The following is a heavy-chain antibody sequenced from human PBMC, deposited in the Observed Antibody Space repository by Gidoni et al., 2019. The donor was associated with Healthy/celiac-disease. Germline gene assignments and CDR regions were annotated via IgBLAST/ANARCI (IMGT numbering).Heavy chain of an antibody. D-gene: IGHD3-9*01. V-gene: IGHV3-23*01. CDR3: AKEPGYDILTGYTFDYYYGMDV. CDR2: ISGSGGST. CDR1: GFTLSRYA. J-gene: IGHJ6*02. Sequence: EVPLLESGGGLVQPGGSLRLFCADSGFTLSRYAMSWVRQAPGKGLEWVSAISGSGGSTYYADSVKGRFTISRDNSKNTLYLQMNSLRAEDTAVYYCAKEPGYDILTGYTFDYYYGMDVWGQGTTVTVSS.